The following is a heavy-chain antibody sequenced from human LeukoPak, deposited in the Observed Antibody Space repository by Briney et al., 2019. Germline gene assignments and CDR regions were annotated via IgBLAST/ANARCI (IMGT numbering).Heavy chain of an antibody. CDR1: GYTFTSYG. CDR3: ARDTPYNWNYGWFDP. J-gene: IGHJ5*02. D-gene: IGHD1-7*01. Sequence: ASVKVSCKASGYTFTSYGISWVRQAPGQGLEWMGWISAYNGNTNYAQKLQGRVTMTTDTSTSTAYMELRSLRSDDTAVYYCARDTPYNWNYGWFDPWGQGTLVTVSS. CDR2: ISAYNGNT. V-gene: IGHV1-18*01.